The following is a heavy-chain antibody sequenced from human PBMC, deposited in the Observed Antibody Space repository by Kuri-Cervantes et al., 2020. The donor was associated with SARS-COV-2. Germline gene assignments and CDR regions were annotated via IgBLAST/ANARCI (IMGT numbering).Heavy chain of an antibody. CDR2: IYYNGST. J-gene: IGHJ4*02. Sequence: SETLSLTCTVSGGSVSSGSYYWSWIRQPPGKGLEWIGYIYYNGSTNYNPSLKSRVTISVDTSKNQFSLKLSSVTAADTAVYYCARVWADSSGYDPYFDYWGQGTLVTVSS. V-gene: IGHV4-61*01. CDR1: GGSVSSGSYY. D-gene: IGHD5-12*01. CDR3: ARVWADSSGYDPYFDY.